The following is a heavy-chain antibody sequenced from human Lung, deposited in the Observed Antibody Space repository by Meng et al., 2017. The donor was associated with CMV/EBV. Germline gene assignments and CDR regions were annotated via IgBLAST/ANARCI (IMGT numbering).Heavy chain of an antibody. Sequence: SCVASGLTFSAYYMTWMRQAPGKGPQCVPYISGGGDIIKYADSVKGRFTISRDNAKNSLYLQMNSLRAEDTAVYYCATDPRLLDYWGQGTLVASSS. CDR2: ISGGGDII. V-gene: IGHV3-11*01. CDR3: ATDPRLLDY. J-gene: IGHJ4*02. D-gene: IGHD5-18*01. CDR1: GLTFSAYY.